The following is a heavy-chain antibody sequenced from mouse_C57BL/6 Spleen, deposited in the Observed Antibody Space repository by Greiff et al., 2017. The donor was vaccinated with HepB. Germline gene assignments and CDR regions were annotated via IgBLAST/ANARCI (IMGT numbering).Heavy chain of an antibody. V-gene: IGHV1-76*01. Sequence: QVQLKQSGAELVRPGASVKLSCKASGYTFTDYYINWVKQRPGQGLEWIARIYPGSGNTYYNEKFKGKATLTAEKSSSTDYMQLSILTSEDSAVYFCAREDYDKFYAMDYWGQGTSVTVSS. J-gene: IGHJ4*01. D-gene: IGHD2-4*01. CDR3: AREDYDKFYAMDY. CDR1: GYTFTDYY. CDR2: IYPGSGNT.